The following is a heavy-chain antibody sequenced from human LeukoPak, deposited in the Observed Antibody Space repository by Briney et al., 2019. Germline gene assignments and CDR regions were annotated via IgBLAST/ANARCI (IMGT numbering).Heavy chain of an antibody. D-gene: IGHD2-2*01. J-gene: IGHJ6*02. V-gene: IGHV3-30*18. CDR2: ISYDGSNK. Sequence: GRSLRLSCAASGFTFSSYGMHWVRQAPGKGLEWVAVISYDGSNKYYADSVKGRFTISRDNSKNTLYLQMNSLRAEDTVVYYCAKDEESSSTSFLYYYYYGMDVWGQGTTVTVSS. CDR1: GFTFSSYG. CDR3: AKDEESSSTSFLYYYYYGMDV.